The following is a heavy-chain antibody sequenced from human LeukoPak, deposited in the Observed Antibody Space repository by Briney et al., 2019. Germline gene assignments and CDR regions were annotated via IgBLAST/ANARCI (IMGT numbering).Heavy chain of an antibody. Sequence: ASVKVSCKASGYTFTSYYMHWVRQAPGQGLEWMGIINPSGGSTSYAQKFQGRVTMTRDTSTSTVYMELSSLRAEDTAVYYCVRFAGAPYWYFDLWGRGTLVTVSS. CDR1: GYTFTSYY. J-gene: IGHJ2*01. CDR2: INPSGGST. V-gene: IGHV1-46*03. D-gene: IGHD1-26*01. CDR3: VRFAGAPYWYFDL.